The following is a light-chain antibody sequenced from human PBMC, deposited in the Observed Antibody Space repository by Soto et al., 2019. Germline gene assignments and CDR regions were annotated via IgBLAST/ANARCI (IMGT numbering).Light chain of an antibody. CDR2: WAS. J-gene: IGKJ4*01. CDR3: QQYYSTPLT. V-gene: IGKV4-1*01. CDR1: QSVLYSSNSKNY. Sequence: DIVMTQSPDSLAVSLGERATINCKSSQSVLYSSNSKNYLAWYQQKPGQPPKLLIYWASTRESGVPDRLSGSGSGTDFTLTISSLQAEDVAVYYCQQYYSTPLTFGGGTKVEIK.